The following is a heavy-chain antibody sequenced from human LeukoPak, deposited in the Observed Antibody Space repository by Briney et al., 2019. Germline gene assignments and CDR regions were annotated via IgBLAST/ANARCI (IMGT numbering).Heavy chain of an antibody. CDR2: IKSKIDGGTT. D-gene: IGHD6-13*01. Sequence: KTGGSLSLSYAASGSTFSIAWMNWVRQTPGKGLEWVGHIKSKIDGGTTDYAEPVKSRFTISRDDSKNTVYLQMNSLKTEDTAVYYCTTGYGSTWYGWGQGTLVTVSS. CDR1: GSTFSIAW. J-gene: IGHJ4*02. V-gene: IGHV3-15*01. CDR3: TTGYGSTWYG.